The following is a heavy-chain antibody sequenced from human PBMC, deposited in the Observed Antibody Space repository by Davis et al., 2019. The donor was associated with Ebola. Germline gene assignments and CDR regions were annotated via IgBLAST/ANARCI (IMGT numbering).Heavy chain of an antibody. CDR2: ISYDGSNK. Sequence: PGGSLRLSCAASGFTFSSYAMHWVRQAPGKGLEWVAVISYDGSNKYYADSVKGRFTISRDNSKNTLYLQMNSLRAEDTAVYYCARDGYSSGWSDAFDIWGQGTMVTVSS. D-gene: IGHD6-19*01. CDR3: ARDGYSSGWSDAFDI. V-gene: IGHV3-30-3*01. J-gene: IGHJ3*02. CDR1: GFTFSSYA.